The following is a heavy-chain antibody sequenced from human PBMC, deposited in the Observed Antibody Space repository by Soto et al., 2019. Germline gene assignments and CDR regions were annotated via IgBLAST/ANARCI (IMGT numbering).Heavy chain of an antibody. V-gene: IGHV4-59*01. D-gene: IGHD3-9*01. Sequence: SETLSLTCTVSGGSISSYYWSWIRQPPGKGLEWIGYIYYSGSTNYNPSLKSRVTISVDTSKNQFSLKLSSVTAADTAVYYCARVGGIYDILTGYFNYYYYGMDVWGQGTAVTVSS. J-gene: IGHJ6*02. CDR3: ARVGGIYDILTGYFNYYYYGMDV. CDR2: IYYSGST. CDR1: GGSISSYY.